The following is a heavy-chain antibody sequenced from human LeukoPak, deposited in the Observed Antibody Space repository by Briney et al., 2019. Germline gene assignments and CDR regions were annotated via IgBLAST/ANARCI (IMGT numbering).Heavy chain of an antibody. CDR2: ISPDGNLE. Sequence: GGSLRLSCAASGFTFNIFDIHWVRQAPGKGLEWVAAISPDGNLEYYTESVKGRFTVSRDNSNNMIYLQMNSLRGEDSAVYYCAKINNYDDYWGQGTLVTVSS. J-gene: IGHJ4*02. CDR3: AKINNYDDY. D-gene: IGHD3-22*01. V-gene: IGHV3-30*18. CDR1: GFTFNIFD.